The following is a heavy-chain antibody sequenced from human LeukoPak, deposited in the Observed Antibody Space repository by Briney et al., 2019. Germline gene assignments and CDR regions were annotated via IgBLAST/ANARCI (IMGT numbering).Heavy chain of an antibody. D-gene: IGHD6-19*01. Sequence: ASVEVSDKASEYPFTPSYVHWGPQAPGQRLKCWGWIHPNSGGTNYAEKCQGRVTMTKDTSISTAYMELSRLKSDDTAVYYCARSDSSGWYINVDIWGQGTMVTVSS. CDR2: IHPNSGGT. V-gene: IGHV1-2*02. CDR3: ARSDSSGWYINVDI. CDR1: EYPFTPSY. J-gene: IGHJ3*02.